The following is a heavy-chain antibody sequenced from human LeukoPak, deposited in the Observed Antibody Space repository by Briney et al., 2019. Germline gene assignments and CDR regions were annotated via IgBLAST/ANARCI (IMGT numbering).Heavy chain of an antibody. V-gene: IGHV3-23*01. Sequence: GGSLRLSXASSGFTFNNYAMTWVSQSPGKGLEWVSSITASGGSTYCADSVKGRFTISRDNSKNTLYLQMSSLRAEDTAVYYCARDYPTSGIVTIFDCWGQGTLVTVSS. CDR1: GFTFNNYA. D-gene: IGHD1-1*01. CDR3: ARDYPTSGIVTIFDC. CDR2: ITASGGST. J-gene: IGHJ4*02.